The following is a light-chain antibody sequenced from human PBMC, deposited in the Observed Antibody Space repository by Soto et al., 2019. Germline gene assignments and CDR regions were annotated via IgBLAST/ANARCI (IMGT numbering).Light chain of an antibody. CDR3: PQYADWPLT. CDR2: KTS. Sequence: IVMTQSPATVSVSPGESTSLSCRASRTIGTNLGWYQQKPGQAPRLLISKTSNRATGVPARFSGSGSGTALTLTITSLQSENIAVYYGPQYADWPLTFSGGTMANIK. J-gene: IGKJ4*01. CDR1: RTIGTN. V-gene: IGKV3-15*01.